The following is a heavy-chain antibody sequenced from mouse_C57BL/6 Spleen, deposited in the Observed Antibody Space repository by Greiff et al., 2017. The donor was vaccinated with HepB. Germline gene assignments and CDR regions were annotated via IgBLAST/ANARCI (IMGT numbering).Heavy chain of an antibody. CDR1: GYSITSGYY. J-gene: IGHJ1*03. CDR3: ARVDGYPWYFDV. D-gene: IGHD2-3*01. Sequence: DVQLQESGPGLVKPSQSLSLTCSVPGYSITSGYYWNWIRQFPGNKLEWMGYISYDGSNNYNPTLKNRISITRDTSKNQFFLKLNSVTTEDTATYYCARVDGYPWYFDVWGTGTTVTVSS. V-gene: IGHV3-6*01. CDR2: ISYDGSN.